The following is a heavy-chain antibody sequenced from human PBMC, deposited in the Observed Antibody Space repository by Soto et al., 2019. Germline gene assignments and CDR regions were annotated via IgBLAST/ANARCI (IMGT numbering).Heavy chain of an antibody. J-gene: IGHJ4*02. Sequence: PGGSLSLSCAASGFTFSDYYMSWIRQAPGKGLEWVSYISSSSSYTNYADSVKGRFTISRDNAKNSLYLQMNSLRAEDTAVYYCAATQGTPSDYWGQGTLVTVS. CDR1: GFTFSDYY. CDR3: AATQGTPSDY. D-gene: IGHD2-15*01. V-gene: IGHV3-11*06. CDR2: ISSSSSYT.